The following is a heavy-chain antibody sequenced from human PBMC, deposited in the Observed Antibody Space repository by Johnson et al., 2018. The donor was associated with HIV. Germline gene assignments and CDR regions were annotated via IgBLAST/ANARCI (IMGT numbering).Heavy chain of an antibody. Sequence: VQLVESGGGLVQPGRSLRPSCAASGFTFDDYGMHWVRQAPVKGLEWVSTITCNSRGIGYAGSVKGPFNISRDNSKNSLYLQMNSLSAEDTAVYYCAREEGNYILTRGDAFDIWGPGTLVTVSS. CDR3: AREEGNYILTRGDAFDI. CDR2: ITCNSRGI. V-gene: IGHV3-9*01. J-gene: IGHJ3*02. CDR1: GFTFDDYG. D-gene: IGHD3-9*01.